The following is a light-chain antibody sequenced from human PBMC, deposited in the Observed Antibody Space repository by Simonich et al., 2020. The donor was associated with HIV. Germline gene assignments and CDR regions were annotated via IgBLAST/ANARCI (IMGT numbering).Light chain of an antibody. CDR1: QSVLHTSNNKNY. V-gene: IGKV4-1*01. CDR3: QQYYSTPLT. CDR2: WAS. J-gene: IGKJ4*01. Sequence: DIVVTQSPDSLPVSLGERATINCKSNQSVLHTSNNKNYLAWYQQKPGQPPKLLIYWASTRESGVPDRFSGSGSGTLFTLTISSLQAEDVAVYYCQQYYSTPLTFGGGTKVEIK.